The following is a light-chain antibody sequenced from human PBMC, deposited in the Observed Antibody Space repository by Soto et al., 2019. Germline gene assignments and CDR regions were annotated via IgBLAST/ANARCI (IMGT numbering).Light chain of an antibody. CDR2: SNN. Sequence: QSVLTQPPSASGTPGQRVTISCSGSSSSIGSNTVNWYQRLPGTAPKLLIYSNNQRPSGVPDRFSGSKSGTSASLAISGLQSEDEADYYCAAWDDSLNGWVFGGGTQLTVL. CDR1: SSSIGSNT. CDR3: AAWDDSLNGWV. J-gene: IGLJ3*02. V-gene: IGLV1-44*01.